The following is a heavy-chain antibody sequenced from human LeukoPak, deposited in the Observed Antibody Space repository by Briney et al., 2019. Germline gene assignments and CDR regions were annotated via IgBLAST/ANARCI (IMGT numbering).Heavy chain of an antibody. D-gene: IGHD2-15*01. V-gene: IGHV3-48*04. Sequence: GGSLRLSCAASGFTFSSYSLNWVRQAPGKGLEWVSFISSSSITIYYADSVKGRFTISRDNAEKSLYLQMNSLRAEDTAVYHCARDRGGSYSAIDYWGQGTLVTVSS. CDR3: ARDRGGSYSAIDY. CDR1: GFTFSSYS. CDR2: ISSSSITI. J-gene: IGHJ4*02.